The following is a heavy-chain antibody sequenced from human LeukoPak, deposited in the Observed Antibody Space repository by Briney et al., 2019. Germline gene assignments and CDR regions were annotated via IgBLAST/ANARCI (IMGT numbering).Heavy chain of an antibody. Sequence: GGSLRLSCAASGFTFNNYAMNWVRQGPGKGLEWVGRIKSKSDGGTIDYAAPVKGRFTISRDDSKNTLYLQMHSLTTEDTAVYYCATTRTYWGQGTLVTVSS. CDR3: ATTRTY. J-gene: IGHJ4*02. V-gene: IGHV3-15*07. CDR1: GFTFNNYA. CDR2: IKSKSDGGTI.